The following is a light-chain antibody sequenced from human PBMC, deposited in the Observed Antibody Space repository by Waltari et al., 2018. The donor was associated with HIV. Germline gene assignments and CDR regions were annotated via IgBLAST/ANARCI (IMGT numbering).Light chain of an antibody. CDR2: DNN. V-gene: IGLV1-51*01. CDR1: SSNIGNNF. CDR3: GTWDNSLKTVV. J-gene: IGLJ2*01. Sequence: QSVLTQPPSVSAAPGQTVSISCSGFSSNIGNNFVSWYHQLPGKAPKLIIFDNNKRPSGIPDRVSASKSGTSATLAITGLQTGDEGDYYCGTWDNSLKTVVFGGGTKVTVL.